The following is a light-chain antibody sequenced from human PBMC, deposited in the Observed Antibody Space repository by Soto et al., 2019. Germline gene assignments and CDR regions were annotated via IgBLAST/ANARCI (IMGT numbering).Light chain of an antibody. J-gene: IGKJ1*01. Sequence: DIQMTQSPSTLSASVGDRVTITCRASQSISSWLAWYQQKPGKAPKLLIYKASSLEIGVPSRFSGSGSGTEFTLTITSLQPDDFAPYYCQQYNSLWTFGQGTNVEIK. CDR2: KAS. V-gene: IGKV1-5*03. CDR3: QQYNSLWT. CDR1: QSISSW.